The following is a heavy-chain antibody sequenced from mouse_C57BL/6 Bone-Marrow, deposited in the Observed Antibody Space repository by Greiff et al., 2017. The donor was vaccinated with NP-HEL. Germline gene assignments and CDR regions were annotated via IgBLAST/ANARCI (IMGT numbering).Heavy chain of an antibody. CDR1: GYAFSSYW. CDR2: IYPGDGDT. D-gene: IGHD4-1*01. CDR3: ARLGRYAMDY. Sequence: QVQLQQSGAELVKPGASVKISCKASGYAFSSYWMNWVKHRPGKGLEWIGQIYPGDGDTNYNGKFKGKATLTADKSSSTAYMQLSSLTSEDSAVYFCARLGRYAMDYWGQGTSVTVSS. V-gene: IGHV1-80*01. J-gene: IGHJ4*01.